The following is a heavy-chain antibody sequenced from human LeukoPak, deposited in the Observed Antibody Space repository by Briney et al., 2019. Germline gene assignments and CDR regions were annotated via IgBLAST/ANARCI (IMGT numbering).Heavy chain of an antibody. CDR2: ISSSSSTI. Sequence: GGSLRLSCAASGFTFSHYSMNWVRQAPGKGLEWVSYISSSSSTIYYADSVKGRFTISRDNAKNSLYLQMNSLRAEDTAVYYCARDYSTVTTFFDYWGQGTLVTVSS. D-gene: IGHD4-17*01. V-gene: IGHV3-48*01. CDR3: ARDYSTVTTFFDY. CDR1: GFTFSHYS. J-gene: IGHJ4*02.